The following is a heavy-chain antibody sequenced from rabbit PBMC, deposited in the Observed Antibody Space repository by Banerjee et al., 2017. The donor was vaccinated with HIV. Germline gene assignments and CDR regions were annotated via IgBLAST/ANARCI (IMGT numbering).Heavy chain of an antibody. V-gene: IGHV1S47*01. CDR2: IYPDYGST. Sequence: QEQLVESGGGLVQPGESLELSCKASGIDFSSCGISWVRQAPGKGLEWIAYIYPDYGSTDYASWVNGRFTISLDNAQNTVFLQMTSLTAADTATYFCVRGGIFYVGSVYWDLWGPGTLVTVS. CDR1: GIDFSSCG. J-gene: IGHJ6*01. D-gene: IGHD8-1*01. CDR3: VRGGIFYVGSVYWDL.